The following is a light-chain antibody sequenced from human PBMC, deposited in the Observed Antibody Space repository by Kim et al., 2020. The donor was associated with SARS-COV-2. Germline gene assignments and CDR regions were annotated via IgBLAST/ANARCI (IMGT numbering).Light chain of an antibody. J-gene: IGKJ5*01. V-gene: IGKV3-11*01. CDR1: QSVISY. CDR3: QQRSNWPSIT. Sequence: EIVLTQSPATLSLSPGEGATLSCRASQSVISYLAWYQQKPGQAPRLLIYDASNRATGIPARFSGSGSGTDFTLTISSLEPEDFAVYYCQQRSNWPSITFGQGTRLEIK. CDR2: DAS.